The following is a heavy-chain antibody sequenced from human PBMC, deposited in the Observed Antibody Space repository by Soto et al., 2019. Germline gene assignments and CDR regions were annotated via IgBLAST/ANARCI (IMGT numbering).Heavy chain of an antibody. V-gene: IGHV3-7*05. D-gene: IGHD5-12*01. CDR3: ARDVEMATIPYYYYGMDV. Sequence: GGSLRLSCAASGFTFSSYWMSWVRQAPGKGLEWVANIKQDGSEKYYVDSVKGRFTISRDNAKNSLYLQMNSLRAEDTAVYYCARDVEMATIPYYYYGMDVWGQGTTVTVSS. CDR1: GFTFSSYW. J-gene: IGHJ6*02. CDR2: IKQDGSEK.